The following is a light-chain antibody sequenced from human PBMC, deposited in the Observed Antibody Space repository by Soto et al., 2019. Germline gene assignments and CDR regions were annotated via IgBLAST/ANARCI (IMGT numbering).Light chain of an antibody. CDR2: DAS. V-gene: IGKV3-20*01. CDR1: QSVSSSY. CDR3: QQFSSYPLT. Sequence: EIVLTQSPGTLSLSSGARATLSCRASQSVSSSYLAWYQQKPGQAPRLLIYDASSRATGIPDRFSGGGSGTDFTPTISRLEPEDFAVYYCQQFSSYPLTFGGGTKVDIK. J-gene: IGKJ4*01.